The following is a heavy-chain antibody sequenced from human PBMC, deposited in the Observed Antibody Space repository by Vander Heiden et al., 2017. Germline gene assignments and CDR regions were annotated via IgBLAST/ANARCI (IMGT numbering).Heavy chain of an antibody. CDR2: IYYSGST. CDR1: GVSISSGGYY. CDR3: ATLTDFYDTSGAPEDY. Sequence: QVQLQESGPGLVKPSQTLSLTCPVSGVSISSGGYYWSWIRQHPGKGLEWIGYIYYSGSTNYNPSLKSRITISVDTSKNQFSLKLSSVTAADTAVYYCATLTDFYDTSGAPEDYWGQGTLVTVSS. V-gene: IGHV4-31*03. D-gene: IGHD3-22*01. J-gene: IGHJ4*02.